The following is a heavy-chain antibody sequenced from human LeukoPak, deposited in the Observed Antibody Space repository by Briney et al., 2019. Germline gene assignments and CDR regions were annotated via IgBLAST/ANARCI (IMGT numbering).Heavy chain of an antibody. Sequence: PGGSLRLSCAASGFTFDDYDMSWVRQVPGKGLEWVSAINWNGASTGYADSVKGRFTISRDNAKNSVYLQMNSLGADDTAVYYCATYSILNAREFRYWGQGTLVTVTS. V-gene: IGHV3-20*04. D-gene: IGHD4-11*01. J-gene: IGHJ1*01. CDR3: ATYSILNAREFRY. CDR1: GFTFDDYD. CDR2: INWNGAST.